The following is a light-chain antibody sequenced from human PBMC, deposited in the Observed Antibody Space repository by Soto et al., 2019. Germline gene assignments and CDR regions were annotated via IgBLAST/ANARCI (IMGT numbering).Light chain of an antibody. CDR2: AAS. Sequence: DIQMTHSPSSLSASVGDRVTITCRASQSISNNLNWYLQKPGKAPKLLIYAASSLQSGVPSRFSGSGSGKDFTLTISSLQPEDSATYYCQQSFSTPPTFGQGTKVEIX. CDR1: QSISNN. CDR3: QQSFSTPPT. V-gene: IGKV1-39*01. J-gene: IGKJ1*01.